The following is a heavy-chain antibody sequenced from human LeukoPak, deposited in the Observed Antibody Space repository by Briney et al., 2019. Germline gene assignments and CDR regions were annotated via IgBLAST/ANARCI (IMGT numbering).Heavy chain of an antibody. D-gene: IGHD1-26*01. CDR2: IWYDGSNK. CDR3: AKGDSGSYGALDI. J-gene: IGHJ3*02. V-gene: IGHV3-33*03. CDR1: GFTFSTYG. Sequence: GGSLRLSCAASGFTFSTYGMHWVRQAPGKGLEWVAVIWYDGSNKYHADSVKGRFAISRDNSKNTLYLQMNSLRAEDTAVYYCAKGDSGSYGALDIWRQGTMVTVSS.